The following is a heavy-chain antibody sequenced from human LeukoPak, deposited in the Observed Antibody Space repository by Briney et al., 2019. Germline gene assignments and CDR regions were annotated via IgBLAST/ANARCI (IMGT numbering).Heavy chain of an antibody. CDR2: IYYSGTT. CDR1: GGSISSGDYY. Sequence: SQTLSLTCTVSGGSISSGDYYWSWIRQPPGKGLEWIGYIYYSGTTYYNPSPKSRVTISIDTSKNQFSLKLSSVTAADTAVYYCARAKHDNRNWFDPWGQGTLVTISS. J-gene: IGHJ5*02. CDR3: ARAKHDNRNWFDP. D-gene: IGHD3-22*01. V-gene: IGHV4-30-4*01.